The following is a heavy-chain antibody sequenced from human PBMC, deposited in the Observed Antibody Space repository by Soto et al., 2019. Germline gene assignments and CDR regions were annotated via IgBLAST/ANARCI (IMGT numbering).Heavy chain of an antibody. Sequence: GGSLRLSCAASGFPFSMSAMTWVRQAPGKGLEWVSTTGLNGRTTYYADSVKGRFTVSRDNTKNTLDLQMASLRAEDTAVYYCATVHSTSRSFDDWGQGTLVTVSS. V-gene: IGHV3-23*01. CDR3: ATVHSTSRSFDD. CDR1: GFPFSMSA. CDR2: TGLNGRTT. J-gene: IGHJ4*02. D-gene: IGHD6-6*01.